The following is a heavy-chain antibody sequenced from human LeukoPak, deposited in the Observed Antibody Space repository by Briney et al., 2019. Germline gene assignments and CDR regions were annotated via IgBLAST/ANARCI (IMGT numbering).Heavy chain of an antibody. CDR3: ARGGVAGVSIPFAY. CDR1: GGSISRYY. J-gene: IGHJ4*02. Sequence: SETLSLTCTVSGGSISRYYWSWIRQPAGKGLEWIGRIYSSGTTTYSPSLKSRVTMSVDTSKNQFSLTLSSVTAADTAVYYCARGGVAGVSIPFAYWGQGTLVTVSS. V-gene: IGHV4-4*07. D-gene: IGHD3-10*01. CDR2: IYSSGTT.